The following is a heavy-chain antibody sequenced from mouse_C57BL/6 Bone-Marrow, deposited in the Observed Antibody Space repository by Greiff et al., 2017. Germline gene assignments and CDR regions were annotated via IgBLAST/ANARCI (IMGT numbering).Heavy chain of an antibody. CDR1: GYTFTSYW. CDR2: IYPGSGST. Sequence: VQLQQPGAELVKPGASVKMSCKASGYTFTSYWITWVKQRPGQGLEWIGDIYPGSGSTNYNEKFKSKATLTVDTSSSTSYMQLSSLTSEDSAVYYCARLPITTVVARDYWGQGTTLTVSS. D-gene: IGHD1-1*01. V-gene: IGHV1-55*01. J-gene: IGHJ2*01. CDR3: ARLPITTVVARDY.